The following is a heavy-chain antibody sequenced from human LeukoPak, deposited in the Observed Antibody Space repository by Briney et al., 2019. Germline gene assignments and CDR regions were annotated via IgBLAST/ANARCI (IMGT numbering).Heavy chain of an antibody. V-gene: IGHV3-9*01. D-gene: IGHD2/OR15-2a*01. CDR3: AKGIGSAQGPFYYYYYGMDV. Sequence: GGSLRLSCAGSGFIFNNYAMHWVRQPPGKGLEWVSGISWNSGSIDYADSVKGRFTISRDNAKNSLYLQMNSLRAEDTAVYYCAKGIGSAQGPFYYYYYGMDVWGQGTTVTVSS. CDR2: ISWNSGSI. J-gene: IGHJ6*02. CDR1: GFIFNNYA.